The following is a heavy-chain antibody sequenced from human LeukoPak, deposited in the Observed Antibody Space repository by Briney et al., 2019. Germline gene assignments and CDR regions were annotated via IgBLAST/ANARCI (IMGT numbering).Heavy chain of an antibody. D-gene: IGHD3-10*01. CDR1: GYTFTGYY. CDR2: INPNSGGT. J-gene: IGHJ6*03. CDR3: ARHGAYYSYYYYMDV. V-gene: IGHV1-2*02. Sequence: GASVKVSCKASGYTFTGYYMHWVRQAPGQGLEWMGWINPNSGGTNYAQKFQGRVTMTRDTSISTAYMELSRLRPDDTAVYYCARHGAYYSYYYYMDVWGKGTTVTVSS.